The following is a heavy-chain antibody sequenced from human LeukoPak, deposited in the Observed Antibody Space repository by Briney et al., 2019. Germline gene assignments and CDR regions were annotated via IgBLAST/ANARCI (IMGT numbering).Heavy chain of an antibody. J-gene: IGHJ4*02. CDR3: ASFSGTSRFEY. CDR2: IYYTGST. Sequence: PSETLSLTCTVSGGSISWYYWGWIGQPPGKGLEWIGYIYYTGSTNYNPSLKSRVTISVDTPRDDFSLKLTSVTAADTAVYYCASFSGTSRFEYWGQGILVTVSS. D-gene: IGHD1-26*01. CDR1: GGSISWYY. V-gene: IGHV4-59*01.